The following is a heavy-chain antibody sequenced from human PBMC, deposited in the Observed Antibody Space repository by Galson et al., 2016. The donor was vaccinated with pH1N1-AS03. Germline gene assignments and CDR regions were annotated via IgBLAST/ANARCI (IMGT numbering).Heavy chain of an antibody. CDR3: ARDPRGPCTSTTCATAYYFGMDV. Sequence: SVKVSCKASGYTFTGFYAHWVRQAPGQGLEWMGWIDPNSGVTNYAQKFQAWVTMTRDTSSTTAYMEVSGLKSDDTAVYYCARDPRGPCTSTTCATAYYFGMDVWGQGTTVIVSS. V-gene: IGHV1-2*04. CDR1: GYTFTGFY. CDR2: IDPNSGVT. D-gene: IGHD2/OR15-2a*01. J-gene: IGHJ6*02.